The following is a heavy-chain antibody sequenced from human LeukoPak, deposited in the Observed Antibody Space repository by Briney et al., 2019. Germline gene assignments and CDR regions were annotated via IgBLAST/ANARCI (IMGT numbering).Heavy chain of an antibody. CDR3: ARKISRRDGYNYVDYYYYGMDV. Sequence: SVKVSCKASGGTFSSYAISWVRQAPGQGLEWMGRIIPILGIANYAQKFQGRVTITADKSTGTAYMELSSLRSEDTAVYYCARKISRRDGYNYVDYYYYGMDVWGQGTTVTVSS. CDR1: GGTFSSYA. J-gene: IGHJ6*02. D-gene: IGHD5-24*01. CDR2: IIPILGIA. V-gene: IGHV1-69*04.